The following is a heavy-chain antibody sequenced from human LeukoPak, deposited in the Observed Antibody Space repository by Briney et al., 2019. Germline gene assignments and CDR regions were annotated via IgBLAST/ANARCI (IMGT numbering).Heavy chain of an antibody. CDR1: GFTFSNYE. D-gene: IGHD2-15*01. J-gene: IGHJ6*03. CDR3: ARVLRYCSGGNCYSGGLGYMDV. V-gene: IGHV3-48*03. CDR2: ISRSGSTK. Sequence: GGSLRLSCEASGFTFSNYEMNWVRQAPGKGLEWVSSISRSGSTKYYADSVKGRFTISRDNAKNSLFLQMNSLRAEDTAVYYCARVLRYCSGGNCYSGGLGYMDVWGKGTTVTISS.